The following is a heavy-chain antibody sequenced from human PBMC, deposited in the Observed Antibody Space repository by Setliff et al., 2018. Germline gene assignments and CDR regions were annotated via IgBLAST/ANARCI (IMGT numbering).Heavy chain of an antibody. CDR2: IYHNGNT. J-gene: IGHJ6*02. CDR1: GGSISPYF. V-gene: IGHV4-59*01. CDR3: VRDRTAYSYGLGV. D-gene: IGHD5-18*01. Sequence: SETLSLTCTVSGGSISPYFWSWIRQPPGKGLEWIGYIYHNGNTNFNPSLKTRVTMSVDTSKNQFALNLRSVTAADTAVYYCVRDRTAYSYGLGVWGQGTTVTVSS.